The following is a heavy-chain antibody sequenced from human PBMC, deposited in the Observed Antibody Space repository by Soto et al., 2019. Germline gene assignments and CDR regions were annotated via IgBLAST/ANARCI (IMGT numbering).Heavy chain of an antibody. D-gene: IGHD3-10*01. CDR1: GGSISSGDYY. Sequence: QVQLQESGPGLVKPSQTLSLTCTVSGGSISSGDYYWSWIRQPPGKGLEWIGYIYYSGSTYYNPSLKGRVTISVDSSQNQFSLKLSSVTAADTAVYYCARAQGSGFLVSWGQGTLVTVSS. V-gene: IGHV4-30-4*01. J-gene: IGHJ4*02. CDR2: IYYSGST. CDR3: ARAQGSGFLVS.